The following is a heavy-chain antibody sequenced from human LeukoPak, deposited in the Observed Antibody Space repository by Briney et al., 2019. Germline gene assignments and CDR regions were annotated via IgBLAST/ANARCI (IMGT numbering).Heavy chain of an antibody. D-gene: IGHD6-13*01. CDR2: IIPIFGTA. V-gene: IGHV1-69*06. CDR3: ARAISWQQLVFSLGEDSYYYMDV. Sequence: SVKVSCKASGYTFTSYGISWVRQAPGQGLEWMGGIIPIFGTANYAQKFQGRVTITADKSTSTVYMELSSLRSEDTAVYYCARAISWQQLVFSLGEDSYYYMDVWGKGTTVTVSS. J-gene: IGHJ6*03. CDR1: GYTFTSYG.